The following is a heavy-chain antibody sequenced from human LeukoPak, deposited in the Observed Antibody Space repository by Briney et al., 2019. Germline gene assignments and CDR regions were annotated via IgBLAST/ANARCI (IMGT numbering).Heavy chain of an antibody. CDR1: GFIFSDYY. CDR2: ISSSGNTI. V-gene: IGHV3-11*04. J-gene: IGHJ6*02. CDR3: ARARDIVLDYYGMDV. Sequence: PGGSLRLSCVASGFIFSDYYMSWIRQAPGKGLEWVSYISSSGNTIYHADSVKGRFTISRDNAKNSLYLQMNSLRAEDTAVYYCARARDIVLDYYGMDVWGQGTTVTVSS. D-gene: IGHD2-8*02.